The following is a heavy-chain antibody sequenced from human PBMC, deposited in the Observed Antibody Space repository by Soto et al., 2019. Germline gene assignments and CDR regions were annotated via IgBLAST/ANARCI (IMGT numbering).Heavy chain of an antibody. CDR1: GYTFTSYG. J-gene: IGHJ5*02. CDR3: ARGNRVITKTHGYNWFDP. V-gene: IGHV1-18*01. D-gene: IGHD3-22*01. CDR2: ISAYNGNT. Sequence: GASVKVSCKASGYTFTSYGISWVRQAPGQGLEWMGWISAYNGNTNYAQKLQGRVTMTTDTSTSTAYMELRSLRSDDTAVYYCARGNRVITKTHGYNWFDPWGQGTLVTVSS.